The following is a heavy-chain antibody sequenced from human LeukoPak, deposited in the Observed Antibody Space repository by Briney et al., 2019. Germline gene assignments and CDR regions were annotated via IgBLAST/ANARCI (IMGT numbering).Heavy chain of an antibody. CDR2: IKQDGSEK. CDR3: ARIEYSSSSGNDY. Sequence: GGSLRLSCAASGFTFSSYWMSLVRPAPGKGLEWVANIKQDGSEKYYVDSVKGRFTISRDNAKNSLYLQMNSLRAEDTAVYYCARIEYSSSSGNDYWGQGTLVTVSS. J-gene: IGHJ4*02. V-gene: IGHV3-7*01. D-gene: IGHD6-6*01. CDR1: GFTFSSYW.